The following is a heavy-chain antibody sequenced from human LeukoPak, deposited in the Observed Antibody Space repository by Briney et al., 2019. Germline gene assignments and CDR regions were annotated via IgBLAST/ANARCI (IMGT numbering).Heavy chain of an antibody. V-gene: IGHV4-34*01. J-gene: IGHJ4*02. CDR1: VGSFSGYH. CDR3: ARGAGLARDPGYDYIWGSYRYGSDFDY. D-gene: IGHD3-16*02. Sequence: PSETLSLTCAVYVGSFSGYHWSWIRQAPGKGLEWIGEINHSGSTNYNPSLKSRVTISVDTSKNQFSLKLSSVTAADTAVYYCARGAGLARDPGYDYIWGSYRYGSDFDYWGQGTLVTVSS. CDR2: INHSGST.